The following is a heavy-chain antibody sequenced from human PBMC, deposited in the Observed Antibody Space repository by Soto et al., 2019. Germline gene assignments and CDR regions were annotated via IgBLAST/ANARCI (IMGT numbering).Heavy chain of an antibody. V-gene: IGHV1-3*01. CDR3: ARDPTGGGYYYYGMDV. CDR1: GYTFTSYA. D-gene: IGHD7-27*01. Sequence: ASVKVSCKASGYTFTSYAMHWVRQAPGQRLEWMGWINAGNGNTKYSQKLQGRVTITRDTSASTAYMELSSLRSEDTAVYYCARDPTGGGYYYYGMDVWGQGTTVTAP. J-gene: IGHJ6*02. CDR2: INAGNGNT.